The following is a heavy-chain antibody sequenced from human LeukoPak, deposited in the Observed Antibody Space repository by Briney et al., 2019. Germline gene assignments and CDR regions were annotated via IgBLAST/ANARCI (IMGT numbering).Heavy chain of an antibody. D-gene: IGHD3-16*01. CDR2: IHAGGTT. CDR1: GFTVSSNY. V-gene: IGHV3-53*01. Sequence: GGSLRLSCAVSGFTVSSNYMNWVRQAPGKGLEWVSVIHAGGTTFYADSVKGRFTISRDNSKNTLYLQMNSLRADDMAVYYCAREVRGDYFDFWGQGTLVTVSS. CDR3: AREVRGDYFDF. J-gene: IGHJ4*02.